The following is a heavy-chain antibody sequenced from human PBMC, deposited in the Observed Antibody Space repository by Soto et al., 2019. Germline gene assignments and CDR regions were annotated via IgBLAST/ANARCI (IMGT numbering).Heavy chain of an antibody. V-gene: IGHV4-31*03. CDR3: ARIDSGSYSSTADY. CDR2: IYYSGST. D-gene: IGHD1-26*01. J-gene: IGHJ4*02. CDR1: CVSIISCGYY. Sequence: SETLSLTCTVSCVSIISCGYYWNWIRQPPGKGLEWIGYIYYSGSTYYNPSLKSRVTISVDTSKNQFSLKLSSVTAADTAVYYCARIDSGSYSSTADYWGQGTRVTVS.